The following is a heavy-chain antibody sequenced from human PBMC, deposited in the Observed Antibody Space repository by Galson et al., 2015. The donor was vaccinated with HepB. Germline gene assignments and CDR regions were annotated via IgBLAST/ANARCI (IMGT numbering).Heavy chain of an antibody. J-gene: IGHJ3*02. CDR2: IKSKTDGGTT. CDR3: TTTFGYCSSTSCYRTYAFDI. D-gene: IGHD2-2*02. Sequence: SLRLSCAASGFTFSNAWMNWVRQAPGKGLEWVGRIKSKTDGGTTDYAAPVKGRFTISRDDSKNTLYLQMNSLKTEDTAVYYCTTTFGYCSSTSCYRTYAFDIWGQGTMVTVAS. CDR1: GFTFSNAW. V-gene: IGHV3-15*07.